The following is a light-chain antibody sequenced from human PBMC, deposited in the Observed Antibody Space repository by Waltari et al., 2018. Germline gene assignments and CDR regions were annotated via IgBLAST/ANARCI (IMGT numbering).Light chain of an antibody. Sequence: DIQMTQSPPSLSASLGDRVTITCRASQGISSYLSWYQQKPGKAPNLLIYAASSLQSGVPSRFSGSGSGTDFTLTISSLQPEDFATYYCQQSYSTPRTFGQGTRVEIK. CDR1: QGISSY. CDR2: AAS. CDR3: QQSYSTPRT. J-gene: IGKJ1*01. V-gene: IGKV1-39*01.